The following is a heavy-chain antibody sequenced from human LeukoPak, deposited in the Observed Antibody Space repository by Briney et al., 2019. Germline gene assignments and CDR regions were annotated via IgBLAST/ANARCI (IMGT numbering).Heavy chain of an antibody. J-gene: IGHJ4*02. CDR2: INPNSGDT. D-gene: IGHD3-16*01. CDR3: ARVWDLRERPFDY. CDR1: GYTFTGYF. Sequence: GALVKVSCKASGYTFTGYFIHWVRQAPGQGLEWMGWINPNSGDTNYAQKFQGRVSMTRDTSTRTAYLEVSSLRSDDTAVYYCARVWDLRERPFDYWGQGTLVTVSS. V-gene: IGHV1-2*02.